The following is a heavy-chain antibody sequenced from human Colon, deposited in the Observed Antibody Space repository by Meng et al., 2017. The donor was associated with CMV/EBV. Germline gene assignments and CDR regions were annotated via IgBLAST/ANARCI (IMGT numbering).Heavy chain of an antibody. CDR1: GFSFINYD. J-gene: IGHJ6*02. V-gene: IGHV3-23*03. CDR3: AKRQDSGGWWGGGYYGMDV. Sequence: GGSLRLSCAASGFSFINYDMNWVRQAPGKGLEWVSFIYNDGSGTYYADSVKGRFTISRDNSKNTLYLQRDSLRADDTAVYYCAKRQDSGGWWGGGYYGMDVWGQGTTVTVSS. CDR2: IYNDGSGT. D-gene: IGHD1-26*01.